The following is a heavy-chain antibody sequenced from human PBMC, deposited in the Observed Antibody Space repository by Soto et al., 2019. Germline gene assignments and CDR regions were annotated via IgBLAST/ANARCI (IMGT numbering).Heavy chain of an antibody. Sequence: EVQLLESGGALVQPGGSLRLSCEASVSALSSLAMTWVRQAPGKGLEWVSSFADGGSGPDYADSVKGRFTISRDKSTNTLYLEMDNLRGDDTAIYYCSFGGGLLSSGWYKYYFDYWGQGTLVTVSS. V-gene: IGHV3-23*01. CDR3: SFGGGLLSSGWYKYYFDY. CDR2: FADGGSGP. CDR1: VSALSSLA. D-gene: IGHD6-19*01. J-gene: IGHJ4*02.